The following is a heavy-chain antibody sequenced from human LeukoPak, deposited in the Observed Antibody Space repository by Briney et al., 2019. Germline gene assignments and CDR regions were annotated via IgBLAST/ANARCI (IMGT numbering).Heavy chain of an antibody. V-gene: IGHV5-51*01. J-gene: IGHJ5*02. Sequence: GEALKISCNGSGYSLSNYWIAWVRQMPGKGLEWRGIIYPGDSDTRYSPAFQGTVTISADKSISTPYMQWSSLKDSDTAMYSCARHLRLWQNWFDHWGQGTLVTVSS. CDR3: ARHLRLWQNWFDH. D-gene: IGHD5-18*01. CDR1: GYSLSNYW. CDR2: IYPGDSDT.